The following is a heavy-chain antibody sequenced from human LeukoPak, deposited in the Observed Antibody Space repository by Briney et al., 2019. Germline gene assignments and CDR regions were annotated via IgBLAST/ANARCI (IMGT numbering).Heavy chain of an antibody. CDR1: GFTVSSNY. CDR2: IYSGGST. CDR3: ARRVKDILTGYSHFDY. J-gene: IGHJ4*02. Sequence: GGSLRLSCAASGFTVSSNYMSWVRQAPGKGLEWVSVIYSGGSTYYADSVKGRFTISRDNSKNTLYLQMNSLRAEDTAVYYCARRVKDILTGYSHFDYWGQGTLVTVSS. D-gene: IGHD3-9*01. V-gene: IGHV3-53*01.